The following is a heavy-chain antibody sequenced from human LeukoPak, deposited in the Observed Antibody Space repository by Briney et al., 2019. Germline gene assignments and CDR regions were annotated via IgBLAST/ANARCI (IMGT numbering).Heavy chain of an antibody. CDR2: IYHSGST. J-gene: IGHJ5*02. V-gene: IGHV4-38-2*02. CDR1: GGSFSDY. D-gene: IGHD2-8*01. Sequence: PSETLSLTCAVYGGSFSDYWGWIRQPPGKGLEWIGSIYHSGSTYYNPSLKSRVTISVDTSKNQFSLKLSSVTAADTAVYYCARDLSMADLGWFDPWGQGTLVTVSS. CDR3: ARDLSMADLGWFDP.